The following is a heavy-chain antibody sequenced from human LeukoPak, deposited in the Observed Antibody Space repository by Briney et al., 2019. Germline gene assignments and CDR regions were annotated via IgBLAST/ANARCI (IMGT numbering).Heavy chain of an antibody. CDR2: INWNGGST. J-gene: IGHJ4*02. D-gene: IGHD3-10*01. V-gene: IGHV3-20*04. CDR3: ARAHGDNTVGNYFDY. Sequence: GGSLRLSCAASGFTFDDYGMSWVRQAPGKGLEWVSGINWNGGSTGYADSVKGRFTISRDNAKNSLYLQMNSLRAEDTALYYCARAHGDNTVGNYFDYWGQGTLVTVSS. CDR1: GFTFDDYG.